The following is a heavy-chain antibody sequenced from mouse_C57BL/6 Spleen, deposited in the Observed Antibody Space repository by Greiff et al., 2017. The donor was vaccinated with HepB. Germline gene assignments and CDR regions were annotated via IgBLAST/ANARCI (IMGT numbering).Heavy chain of an antibody. CDR2: INPNNGGT. Sequence: EVKLVESGPELVKPGASVKIPCKASGYTFTDYNMDWVKQSHGKSLEWIGDINPNNGGTIYNQKFKGKATLTVDKSSSTAYMELRSLTSEDTAVYYCARGDYDEGYFDYWGQGTTLTVSS. J-gene: IGHJ2*01. D-gene: IGHD2-4*01. CDR1: GYTFTDYN. CDR3: ARGDYDEGYFDY. V-gene: IGHV1-18*01.